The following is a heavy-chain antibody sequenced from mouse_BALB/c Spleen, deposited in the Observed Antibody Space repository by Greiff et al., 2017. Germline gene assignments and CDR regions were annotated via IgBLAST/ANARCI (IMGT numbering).Heavy chain of an antibody. CDR3: AAYYGNPYFDY. Sequence: VQLQQSGAELVKPGASVKLSCTASGFNIKDTYMHWVKQRPEQGLEWIGRIDPANGNTKYDPKFQGKATITEDTSSNTAYLQLSSLTSEDTAVYYCAAYYGNPYFDYWGQGTTLTVSS. V-gene: IGHV14-3*02. CDR1: GFNIKDTY. CDR2: IDPANGNT. J-gene: IGHJ2*01. D-gene: IGHD2-10*01.